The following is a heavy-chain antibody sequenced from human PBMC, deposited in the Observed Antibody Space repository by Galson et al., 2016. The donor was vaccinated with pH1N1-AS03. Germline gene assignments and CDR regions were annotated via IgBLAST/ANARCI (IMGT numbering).Heavy chain of an antibody. CDR3: VSGFDY. Sequence: SLRLSCAASGFTFDDYTMHWVRQVPGKGLEWLSSVTWNSDKMVYADSVKVRFTISRDNSKNTLYLQMNSLRVEDTAVYYCVSGFDYWGQGTLVTVSS. CDR2: VTWNSDKM. J-gene: IGHJ4*02. CDR1: GFTFDDYT. V-gene: IGHV3-9*01.